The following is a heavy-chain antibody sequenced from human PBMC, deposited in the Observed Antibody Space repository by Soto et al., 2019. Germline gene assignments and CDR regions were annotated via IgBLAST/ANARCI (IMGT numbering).Heavy chain of an antibody. V-gene: IGHV4-59*01. CDR2: IYYSGST. CDR3: ARSRPGGFGELLQYYFDD. CDR1: GGSIISYY. J-gene: IGHJ4*02. Sequence: SETLSLTCTVSGGSIISYYWSWIRQPPGKGLEWIGYIYYSGSTNYNPPLKSRVTISVDTSKNQFSLKLSSVTAADTAVYYCARSRPGGFGELLQYYFDDWGQGTLVTVSS. D-gene: IGHD3-10*01.